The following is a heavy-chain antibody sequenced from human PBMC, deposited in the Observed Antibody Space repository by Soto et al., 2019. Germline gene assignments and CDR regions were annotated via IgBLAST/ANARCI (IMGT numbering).Heavy chain of an antibody. D-gene: IGHD5-12*01. CDR1: GFTFSSHA. V-gene: IGHV3-23*01. J-gene: IGHJ4*02. CDR3: AKDAVSLDGVWLAHD. Sequence: PGGSLRLSCAASGFTFSSHAMIWIRQVPGKGLEWVSGLYGSGGGIHYADSVKGRFTISRDNSAYSVYLQMNDLRVEDSAVYYCAKDAVSLDGVWLAHDWGQGTVVTVSS. CDR2: LYGSGGGI.